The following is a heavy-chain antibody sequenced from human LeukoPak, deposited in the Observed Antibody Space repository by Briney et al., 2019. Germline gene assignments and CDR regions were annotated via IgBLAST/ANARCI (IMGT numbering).Heavy chain of an antibody. D-gene: IGHD3-3*01. CDR1: GYSISSDYY. CDR3: VRVAPSGVVLRGNYYYFYYMDV. Sequence: PSETLSLTCAVSGYSISSDYYWGWIRQPPGKGLEWIGSIYHIGSTYYNPSLRSRVTISVDTSKNQFSLKLSSVTAADTAVYYCVRVAPSGVVLRGNYYYFYYMDVWGKGTTVTVSS. V-gene: IGHV4-38-2*01. J-gene: IGHJ6*03. CDR2: IYHIGST.